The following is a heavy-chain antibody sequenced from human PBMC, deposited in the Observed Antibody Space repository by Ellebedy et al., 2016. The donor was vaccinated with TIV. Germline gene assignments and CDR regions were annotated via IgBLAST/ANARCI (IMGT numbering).Heavy chain of an antibody. CDR2: ISYDGSNK. CDR3: ARDRIAVAGMPYYFDY. Sequence: GESLKISCAASGVTFSSDAMHWVRQAPGKGLEWVAVISYDGSNKYYADSVKGRFTISRDNSKNTLYLQMNSLRAEDTAVYYCARDRIAVAGMPYYFDYWGQGTLVTVSS. V-gene: IGHV3-30-3*01. CDR1: GVTFSSDA. J-gene: IGHJ4*02. D-gene: IGHD6-19*01.